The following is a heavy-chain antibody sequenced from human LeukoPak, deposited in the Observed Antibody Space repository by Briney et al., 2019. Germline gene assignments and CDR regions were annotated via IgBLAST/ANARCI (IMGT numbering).Heavy chain of an antibody. CDR2: IYPGDSDT. J-gene: IGHJ5*02. CDR1: GYSFTSYW. CDR3: ARFDCSSTSCYFGVFSNLNFHNWFDP. D-gene: IGHD2-2*01. Sequence: GESLKISCKGSGYSFTSYWIGWVRQMPGKGLEWMGIIYPGDSDTRYSPSFQGQVTISADKSISTAYLQWSSLKASDTAMYYCARFDCSSTSCYFGVFSNLNFHNWFDPWGQGTLVTVSS. V-gene: IGHV5-51*01.